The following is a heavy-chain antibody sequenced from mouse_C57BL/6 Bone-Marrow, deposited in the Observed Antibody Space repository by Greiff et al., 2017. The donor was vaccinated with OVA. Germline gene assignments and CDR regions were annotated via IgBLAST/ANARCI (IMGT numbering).Heavy chain of an antibody. CDR3: AREGIYYCGSSYYFDY. CDR2: IHPNSGGT. Sequence: VQLQQSGAELVKPGASVKLSCKASGYTFTSYWMHWVKQRPGQGLEWIGMIHPNSGGTNYNEKFKSKATLTVDKSSSTAYMQLSSLTSEDSAVYYGAREGIYYCGSSYYFDYWGQGTTLTVSS. CDR1: GYTFTSYW. J-gene: IGHJ2*01. V-gene: IGHV1-64*01. D-gene: IGHD1-1*01.